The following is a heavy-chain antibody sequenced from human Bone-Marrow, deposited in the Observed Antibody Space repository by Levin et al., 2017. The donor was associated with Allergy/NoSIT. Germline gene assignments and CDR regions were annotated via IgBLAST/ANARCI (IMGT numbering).Heavy chain of an antibody. CDR1: GYTFTDFY. CDR3: ARGTYYDSSGYYYAPYFQH. CDR2: INPSGGST. D-gene: IGHD3-22*01. V-gene: IGHV1-46*01. Sequence: ASVKVSCKASGYTFTDFYIHWVRQAPGQGLEWMGVINPSGGSTTYAQKFQDRVTMTRDTSTNTVYMELSSLRSEDTAVYYCARGTYYDSSGYYYAPYFQHWGQGTLVTVSS. J-gene: IGHJ1*01.